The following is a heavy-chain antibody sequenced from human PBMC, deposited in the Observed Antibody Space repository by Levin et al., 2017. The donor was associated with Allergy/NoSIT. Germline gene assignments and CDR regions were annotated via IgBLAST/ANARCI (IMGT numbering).Heavy chain of an antibody. CDR2: ISGNGRST. D-gene: IGHD3-22*01. CDR1: GFTFSSYA. Sequence: GGSLRLSCAASGFTFSSYAMNWVRQAPGKGLEWVSVISGNGRSTYYADSVKGRFTISRDSSKNTLYLQMNSLRAEDTAVYLCAKGRYYDSSGFLYKSDAFDIWGQGTMVTVSS. V-gene: IGHV3-23*01. J-gene: IGHJ3*02. CDR3: AKGRYYDSSGFLYKSDAFDI.